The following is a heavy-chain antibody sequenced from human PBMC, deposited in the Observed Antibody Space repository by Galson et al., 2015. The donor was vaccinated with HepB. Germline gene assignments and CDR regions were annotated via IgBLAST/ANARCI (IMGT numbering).Heavy chain of an antibody. V-gene: IGHV3-21*01. J-gene: IGHJ4*02. CDR3: ARDRQKVADAPYQFDY. D-gene: IGHD2-2*01. Sequence: SLRLSCAASGFTFSSYSMNWVRQAPGKRLEWVSFISSGSYYIYYADSVKGRFTISRDNAKNSLFLHMDSLRVEDTAVYYCARDRQKVADAPYQFDYWGQGNLVTVSS. CDR1: GFTFSSYS. CDR2: ISSGSYYI.